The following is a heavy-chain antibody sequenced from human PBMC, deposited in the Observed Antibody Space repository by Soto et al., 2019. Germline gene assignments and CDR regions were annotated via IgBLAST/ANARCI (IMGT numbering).Heavy chain of an antibody. Sequence: PSQTLSLTCAISGDSVSSNRAAWNWIRQSPSRGLEWLGRTYYRSKWYDDYAVSVKGRITINPDTSKNQFSLHLNSVTPEDTAVYYCASEGAASTDVGGNIDYWGTGTLVTVSS. J-gene: IGHJ4*01. CDR3: ASEGAASTDVGGNIDY. CDR2: TYYRSKWYD. CDR1: GDSVSSNRAA. D-gene: IGHD2-15*01. V-gene: IGHV6-1*01.